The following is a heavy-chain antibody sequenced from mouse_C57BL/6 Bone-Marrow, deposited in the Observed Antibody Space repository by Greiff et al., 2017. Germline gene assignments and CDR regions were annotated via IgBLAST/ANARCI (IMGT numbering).Heavy chain of an antibody. D-gene: IGHD2-1*01. J-gene: IGHJ1*03. CDR1: YTFSRRVH. CDR3: AKDAAVYYYAWGIYYGPYWYFDV. V-gene: IGHV1-87*01. CDR2: GQGLEWIG. Sequence: VQLQQSGPELARPWASVKISCQAFYTFSRRVHFAIRDTNYWMQWVKQRPGQGLEWIGGIYPGNGDTSYNQKFKGKATLTADKSSSTAYMQLSILTAKDAAVYYYAWGIYYGPYWYFDVWGTGTTVTVSS.